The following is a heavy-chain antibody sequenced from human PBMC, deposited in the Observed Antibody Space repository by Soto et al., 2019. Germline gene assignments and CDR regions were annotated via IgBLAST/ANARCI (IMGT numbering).Heavy chain of an antibody. V-gene: IGHV1-3*01. J-gene: IGHJ4*02. D-gene: IGHD2-21*02. CDR1: GFTALSYA. Sequence: QVRLIQSGPEMMQPGASVRVSCTASGFTALSYAFHWLRQAPGQGPEWLGWLNGGVDGTSYSQWPQGRVTISRDTSTNTVYLEVKSLTSEDKAGYYCASEVKGVTAFDYWGQGTLVTVSS. CDR3: ASEVKGVTAFDY. CDR2: LNGGVDGT.